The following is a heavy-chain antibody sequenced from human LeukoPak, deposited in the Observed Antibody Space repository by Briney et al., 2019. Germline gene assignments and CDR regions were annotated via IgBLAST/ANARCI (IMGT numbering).Heavy chain of an antibody. CDR2: ITGNCVST. D-gene: IGHD6-13*01. V-gene: IGHV3-43*02. Sequence: WGSLRLSCAASGFTFEDYGMHWVRQAPGKDLEWVSLITGNCVSTYYADSVKGRFTISRDNSKSHLYLQMNSLRTEDTALYYCAKCVYSNIYYWFDPWGQGTLVSVSS. CDR3: AKCVYSNIYYWFDP. J-gene: IGHJ5*02. CDR1: GFTFEDYG.